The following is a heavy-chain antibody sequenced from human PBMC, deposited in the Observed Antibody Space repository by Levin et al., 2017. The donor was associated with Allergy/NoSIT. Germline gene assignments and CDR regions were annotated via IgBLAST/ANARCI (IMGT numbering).Heavy chain of an antibody. V-gene: IGHV4-34*01. Sequence: SETLSLTCAVYGGSFSGYYWSWIRQPPGKGLEWIGEINHSGSTNYNPSLKSRVTISVDTSKNQFSLKLSSVTAADTAVYYCARGGKMVRGVIWPYWGQGTLVTVSS. CDR1: GGSFSGYY. CDR2: INHSGST. CDR3: ARGGKMVRGVIWPY. D-gene: IGHD3-10*01. J-gene: IGHJ4*02.